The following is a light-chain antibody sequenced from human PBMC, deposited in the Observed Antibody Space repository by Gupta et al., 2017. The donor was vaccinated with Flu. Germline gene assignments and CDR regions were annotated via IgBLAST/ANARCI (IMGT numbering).Light chain of an antibody. CDR1: QSVSSSY. Sequence: EIVLTQSPGTLSLSPGERATLSCRASQSVSSSYLAWYQQKPGQAPRLLIYGASSRATGIPDRFSGSGSGTVFTLTISRLEPEDFAVYYCQQDGSSLFTFGGGTKVEIK. CDR2: GAS. CDR3: QQDGSSLFT. V-gene: IGKV3-20*01. J-gene: IGKJ4*01.